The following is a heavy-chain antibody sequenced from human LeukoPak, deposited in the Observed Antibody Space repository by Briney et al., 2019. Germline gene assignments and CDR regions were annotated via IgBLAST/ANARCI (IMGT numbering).Heavy chain of an antibody. CDR2: ISYDGSNK. V-gene: IGHV3-33*05. CDR3: AKEYTGTFSPFPSYFDN. J-gene: IGHJ4*02. Sequence: GGSLRLSCAASGFTFSSNGMHWVRQAPGKGLEWVAVISYDGSNKYYADSVKGRFTISRDNSKNTLYLQMNSLRAEDTAIYYCAKEYTGTFSPFPSYFDNWGQGTLVTVSS. CDR1: GFTFSSNG. D-gene: IGHD1-26*01.